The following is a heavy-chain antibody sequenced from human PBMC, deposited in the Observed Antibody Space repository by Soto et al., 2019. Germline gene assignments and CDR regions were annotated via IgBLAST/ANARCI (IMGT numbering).Heavy chain of an antibody. Sequence: ASVKVSCKASGYTFTGYYMHWVRQAPGQGLEWMGWINPNSGGTNYAQKFQGWVTMTRDTSISTAYMELSRLRSDDTAVYYCARDLGRLESYYYYGMDVWGQGTTVTVSS. CDR2: INPNSGGT. CDR3: ARDLGRLESYYYYGMDV. D-gene: IGHD1-1*01. V-gene: IGHV1-2*04. J-gene: IGHJ6*02. CDR1: GYTFTGYY.